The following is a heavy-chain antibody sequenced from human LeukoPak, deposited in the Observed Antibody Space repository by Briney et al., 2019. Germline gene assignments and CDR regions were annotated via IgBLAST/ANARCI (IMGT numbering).Heavy chain of an antibody. CDR3: ARGMADAFDI. D-gene: IGHD5-24*01. CDR2: ISYDGSNK. CDR1: GFTFSSYG. Sequence: PGGSLRLSCAASGFTFSSYGMHWVRQAPGKGLEWVAVISYDGSNKYYADSVKGRFTISRDNSKNTLHLQMNSLRAEDTAVYYCARGMADAFDIWGQGTMVTVSS. V-gene: IGHV3-30*03. J-gene: IGHJ3*02.